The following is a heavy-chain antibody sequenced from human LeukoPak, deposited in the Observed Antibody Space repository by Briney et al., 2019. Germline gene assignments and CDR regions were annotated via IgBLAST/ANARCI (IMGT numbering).Heavy chain of an antibody. J-gene: IGHJ6*03. CDR3: AREGLMYEHNWNHSRAQYYYYYYMDV. V-gene: IGHV1-2*02. Sequence: ASVKVSCEASGYTFTGYYMHWVRQAPGHGLEGMGWMNPNSGGTNYTQTFQGRVTMTRDTTISTAYMELSRLRSADTAVYYCAREGLMYEHNWNHSRAQYYYYYYMDVWGKGTTVTVSS. CDR1: GYTFTGYY. D-gene: IGHD1-14*01. CDR2: MNPNSGGT.